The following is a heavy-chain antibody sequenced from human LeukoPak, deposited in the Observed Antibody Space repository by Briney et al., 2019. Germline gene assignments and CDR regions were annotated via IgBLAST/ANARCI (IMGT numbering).Heavy chain of an antibody. J-gene: IGHJ4*02. D-gene: IGHD3-22*01. Sequence: SSETLSLTCTVSGGSISSSSYYWGWIRQPPGKGLEWIGSIYYSGSTYNNPSLKSRVTISVDTSKNQFSLNLTSVTAADTAVYYCARTSHYYDSSGYYSPFDYWGQGTLVTVSS. CDR2: IYYSGST. CDR1: GGSISSSSYY. V-gene: IGHV4-39*07. CDR3: ARTSHYYDSSGYYSPFDY.